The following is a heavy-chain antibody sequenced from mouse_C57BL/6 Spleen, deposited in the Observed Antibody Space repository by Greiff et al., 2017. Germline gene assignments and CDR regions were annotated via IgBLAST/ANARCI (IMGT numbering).Heavy chain of an antibody. J-gene: IGHJ4*01. Sequence: QVQLQQPGAELVKPGASVKLSCKASGYTFTSYWMQWVKQRPGQGLAWIGEIDPSDSYTNYNQKFKGKATLTVDTSSSTAYMQLSSLTSEDSAVYYCAPIYYGNYEDYYAMDYWGQGTSVTVSS. D-gene: IGHD2-1*01. CDR3: APIYYGNYEDYYAMDY. CDR2: IDPSDSYT. V-gene: IGHV1-50*01. CDR1: GYTFTSYW.